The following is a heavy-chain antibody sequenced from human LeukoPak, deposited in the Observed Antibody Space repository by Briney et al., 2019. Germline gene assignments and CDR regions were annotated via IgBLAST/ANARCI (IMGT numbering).Heavy chain of an antibody. V-gene: IGHV1-2*06. CDR1: GYTFTDHY. D-gene: IGHD6-6*01. J-gene: IGHJ4*02. Sequence: ASVKVSCKASGYTFTDHYIHWVRQAPGQGPEWMGQIHSNSEGEKYAQKFQSRITVLRDTSINTIYMELTSLTSDDTAVYYCAREPYSTSSDRHGRTFDYWGQGTLVTISS. CDR2: IHSNSEGE. CDR3: AREPYSTSSDRHGRTFDY.